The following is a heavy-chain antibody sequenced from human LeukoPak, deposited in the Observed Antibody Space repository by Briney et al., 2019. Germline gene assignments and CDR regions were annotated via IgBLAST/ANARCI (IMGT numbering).Heavy chain of an antibody. Sequence: PGGPLRSPGAALGFTFRGIAMSGFAQAPGKGRDGFSAISGSGGSTYYADSVKGRFTISRDNSKNTLYLQMNSLRAEDTAVYYCAKYRTAPNWFDPWGQGTLVTVSS. CDR1: GFTFRGIA. D-gene: IGHD2-21*02. CDR2: ISGSGGST. V-gene: IGHV3-23*01. CDR3: AKYRTAPNWFDP. J-gene: IGHJ5*02.